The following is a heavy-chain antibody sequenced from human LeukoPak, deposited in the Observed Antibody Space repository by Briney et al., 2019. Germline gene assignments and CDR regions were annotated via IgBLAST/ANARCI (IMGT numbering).Heavy chain of an antibody. CDR1: GYRFTSYW. J-gene: IGHJ4*02. V-gene: IGHV5-10-1*01. Sequence: GESLQISCKGSGYRFTSYWITWVRQMTGKGLEQMGRIDPSDSYTNYSPSFQGHVTFSVDKSISTAYVQWSSLKASDTAMYYCARRVRDYDSSGYKYYFDYWGQGTLVTVSS. D-gene: IGHD3-22*01. CDR2: IDPSDSYT. CDR3: ARRVRDYDSSGYKYYFDY.